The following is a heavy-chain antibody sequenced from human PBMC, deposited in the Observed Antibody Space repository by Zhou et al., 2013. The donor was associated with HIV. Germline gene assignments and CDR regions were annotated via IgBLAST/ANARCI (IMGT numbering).Heavy chain of an antibody. V-gene: IGHV4-4*07. Sequence: QVQLRESGPGLVKPSETLSLTCNVSGGFMSTYYWSWIRQPAGKGLEWIGRIYTSGSTNYNPSLKSRVTMSVDTSKNQLSLKLDSVTAADTAVYYCARDWIYGDYYYYYMDVWGKGTTVTVSS. D-gene: IGHD4-17*01. CDR1: GGFMSTYY. CDR2: IYTSGST. CDR3: ARDWIYGDYYYYYMDV. J-gene: IGHJ6*03.